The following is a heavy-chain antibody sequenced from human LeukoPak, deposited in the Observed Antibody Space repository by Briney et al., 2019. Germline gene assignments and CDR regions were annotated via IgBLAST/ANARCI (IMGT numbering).Heavy chain of an antibody. CDR3: ATGTTVTTWGAFDI. Sequence: ASFKVSCKVSGYTLTELSMHRVRQAPGKGLEWMGGFDPEDGETIYAQKFQGRVTMTEDTSTDTAYMELSSLRSEDTAVYYCATGTTVTTWGAFDIWGQGTMVTVSS. J-gene: IGHJ3*02. CDR2: FDPEDGET. CDR1: GYTLTELS. V-gene: IGHV1-24*01. D-gene: IGHD4-17*01.